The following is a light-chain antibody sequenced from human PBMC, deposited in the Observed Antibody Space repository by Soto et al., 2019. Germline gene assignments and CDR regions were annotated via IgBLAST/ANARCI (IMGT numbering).Light chain of an antibody. CDR2: EAS. Sequence: DIQMTQSPSTLSASVGDRVTITCRASQSISSWLAWYQQKPGKAPKLLIYEASSLGSGVPSRFSGSGSGTEFTLTISSLQPDDFATYYCQQYNDYWTFGQGTKVDIK. V-gene: IGKV1-5*03. J-gene: IGKJ1*01. CDR3: QQYNDYWT. CDR1: QSISSW.